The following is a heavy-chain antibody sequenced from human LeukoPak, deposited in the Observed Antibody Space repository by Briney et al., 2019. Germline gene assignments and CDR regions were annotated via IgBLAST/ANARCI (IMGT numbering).Heavy chain of an antibody. CDR3: ARDDGYSGYDLDY. CDR1: GFTFSDYY. Sequence: PGGSLRLSCAASGFTFSDYYMSWIRQAPGKGREWVSYISSSGSTIYYADSVKGRFTIPRDNAKNSLYLQMNSLRAEDTAVYYCARDDGYSGYDLDYWGQGTLVTVSS. D-gene: IGHD5-12*01. J-gene: IGHJ4*02. V-gene: IGHV3-11*01. CDR2: ISSSGSTI.